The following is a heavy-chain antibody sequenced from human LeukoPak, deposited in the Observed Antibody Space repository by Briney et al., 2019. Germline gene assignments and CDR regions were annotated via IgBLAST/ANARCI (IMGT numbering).Heavy chain of an antibody. Sequence: ASVKVSCKASGYTFTSHSMHWVRQAPGQGLEWMGWTSAYNGNTNYAQKLQGRVTMTTDTSTSTAYMELRSLRSDDTAVYYCARTRCSSTSCLGYFDYWGQGTLVTVSS. J-gene: IGHJ4*02. CDR3: ARTRCSSTSCLGYFDY. CDR2: TSAYNGNT. CDR1: GYTFTSHS. V-gene: IGHV1-18*01. D-gene: IGHD2-2*01.